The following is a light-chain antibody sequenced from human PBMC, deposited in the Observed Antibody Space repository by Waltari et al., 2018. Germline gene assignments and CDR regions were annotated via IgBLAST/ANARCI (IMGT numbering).Light chain of an antibody. J-gene: IGLJ3*02. CDR3: SSYTTSNAWV. CDR2: HVS. Sequence: QSALTQPASVSGSPGQSITISCTGSSSDVGGYNYVSWYQQHPGKAPKLMTYHVSERPSGFSTRFSGSPSGNTASLTISGLQAEDGADYYCSSYTTSNAWVFGGGTKLTVL. V-gene: IGLV2-14*01. CDR1: SSDVGGYNY.